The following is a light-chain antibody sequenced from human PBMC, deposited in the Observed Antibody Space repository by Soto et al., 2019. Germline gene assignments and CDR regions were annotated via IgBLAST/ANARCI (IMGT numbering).Light chain of an antibody. V-gene: IGLV2-11*01. J-gene: IGLJ2*01. CDR3: CAYAGSYTVI. Sequence: QSVLTQPRAVSGTPGQSVTISCTGTSSDVGGYKYVSWYQQHPGKVPKLMMFDVSERPSGVPDRFSGSKSGNTASLSISGLQAEDEADYYCCAYAGSYTVIFCGRAKVTVL. CDR2: DVS. CDR1: SSDVGGYKY.